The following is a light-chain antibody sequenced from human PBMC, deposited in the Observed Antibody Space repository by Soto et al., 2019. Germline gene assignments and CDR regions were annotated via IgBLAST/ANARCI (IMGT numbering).Light chain of an antibody. CDR3: QQYGSSALT. J-gene: IGKJ4*01. CDR1: QSVSSNY. CDR2: GAS. V-gene: IGKV3-20*01. Sequence: EIVLTQFPGTLSLSPGERATLSCRASQSVSSNYLAWYQQKPGQAPRLLIYGASSRATGIPDRFSGSGSGTDFTLTISRLEPEYFAVYYCQQYGSSALTFGGGTKVDIK.